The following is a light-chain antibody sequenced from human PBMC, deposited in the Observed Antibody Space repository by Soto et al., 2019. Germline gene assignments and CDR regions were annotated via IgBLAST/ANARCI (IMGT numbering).Light chain of an antibody. J-gene: IGLJ2*01. CDR3: AAWDDSLSGVV. CDR2: RNN. CDR1: SSSIGSNY. V-gene: IGLV1-47*01. Sequence: QSVLTQPPSASGTPGQGVTISCSGSSSSIGSNYVYWYQQLPGTAPKVLIYRNNHRPSGVPDRFSGSKSGTSASLAISGLRSEDEADYYCAAWDDSLSGVVFGGGTKLTVL.